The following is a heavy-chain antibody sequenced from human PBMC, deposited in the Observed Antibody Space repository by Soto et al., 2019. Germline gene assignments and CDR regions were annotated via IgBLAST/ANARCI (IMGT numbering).Heavy chain of an antibody. Sequence: GGSLRLSCAASGFTFSSYGMHWFRQAPGKGLEWVAVISYDGSNKYYADSVKGRFTISRDNSKNTLYLQMNSLRAEDTAVYYCAKELGIVVVPADIPYYYGMDVWGQGTTVTVSS. CDR2: ISYDGSNK. V-gene: IGHV3-30*18. CDR3: AKELGIVVVPADIPYYYGMDV. J-gene: IGHJ6*02. D-gene: IGHD2-2*03. CDR1: GFTFSSYG.